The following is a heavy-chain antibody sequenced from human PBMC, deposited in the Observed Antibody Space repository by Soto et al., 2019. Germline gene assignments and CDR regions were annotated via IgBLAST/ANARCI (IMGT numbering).Heavy chain of an antibody. D-gene: IGHD3-22*01. CDR2: INPSGGST. Sequence: ASVKVSCKAPGYTLTSYYMHWVRQAPGQGLEWMGIINPSGGSTNYAQKFQGRVTMTRDTSTSTVYMELSSLRSEDTAVYYCARNLELSSLRSEDTAVYYCARDSSGYYYRDYYYGMDVWGQGTTVTVS. CDR1: GYTLTSYY. V-gene: IGHV1-46*03. J-gene: IGHJ6*02. CDR3: ARNLELSSLRSEDTAVYYCARDSSGYYYRDYYYGMDV.